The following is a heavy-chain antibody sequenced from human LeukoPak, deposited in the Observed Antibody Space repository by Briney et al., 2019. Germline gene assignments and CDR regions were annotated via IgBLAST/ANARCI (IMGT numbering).Heavy chain of an antibody. V-gene: IGHV3-30-3*01. Sequence: GGSLRLSCAASGFTFSSYAMHWVRQAPGKGLKRVAVISYDGSNKYYADSVKGRFTISRDNSKNTLYLQMNSLRAEDTAVYYCARDYCGGDCYKFDYWGQGTLVTVSS. CDR3: ARDYCGGDCYKFDY. J-gene: IGHJ4*02. D-gene: IGHD2-21*02. CDR1: GFTFSSYA. CDR2: ISYDGSNK.